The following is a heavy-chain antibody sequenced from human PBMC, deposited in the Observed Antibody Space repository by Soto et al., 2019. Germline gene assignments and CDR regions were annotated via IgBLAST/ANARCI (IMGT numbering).Heavy chain of an antibody. CDR3: AKDPPTTGTTFDY. J-gene: IGHJ4*02. CDR1: GFTFSNFA. D-gene: IGHD1-1*01. CDR2: ISKSGGST. V-gene: IGHV3-23*01. Sequence: QAGGSLRLSCAASGFTFSNFAMSWVHQAPGKGLEWVSTISKSGGSTYYADSVKGRFTISRDNSKNTLFLQINSLRAEDTAIYYCAKDPPTTGTTFDYWGQGTLVTVSS.